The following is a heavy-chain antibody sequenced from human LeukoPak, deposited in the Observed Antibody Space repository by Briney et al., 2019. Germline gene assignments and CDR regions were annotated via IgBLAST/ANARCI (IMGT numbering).Heavy chain of an antibody. CDR1: GGSFSGYY. J-gene: IGHJ5*02. D-gene: IGHD2-2*01. V-gene: IGHV4-34*01. CDR3: ARVGDILLVPAALVLDP. CDR2: INHSGST. Sequence: KPSETLSLTCAVYGGSFSGYYWSWIRQPPGKGLEWIGEINHSGSTNYNPSLKSRVTISVDTSKNQFSLKLNSVTAADTAVYYCARVGDILLVPAALVLDPWGQGTLVTVSS.